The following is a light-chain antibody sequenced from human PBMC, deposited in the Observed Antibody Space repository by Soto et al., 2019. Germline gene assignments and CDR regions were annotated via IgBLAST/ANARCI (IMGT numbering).Light chain of an antibody. Sequence: QPASVSGSPGQSITISCTGTSSDVGGYNFVSWYQQHPGKAPKLMTYDVSNRPSGVSNRFSGSKSGNTASLTISGLQAEDEADYYCSSYTSSSTLVFGGGTKLTVL. CDR3: SSYTSSSTLV. CDR1: SSDVGGYNF. J-gene: IGLJ2*01. CDR2: DVS. V-gene: IGLV2-14*01.